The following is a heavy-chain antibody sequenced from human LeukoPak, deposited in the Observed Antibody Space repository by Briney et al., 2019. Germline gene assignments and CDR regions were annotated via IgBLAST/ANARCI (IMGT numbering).Heavy chain of an antibody. CDR2: IYTSGST. J-gene: IGHJ4*02. D-gene: IGHD3-22*01. CDR1: GGSISSYY. CDR3: ARTKTYYYDSSGYYFFDY. Sequence: SETLSLTCTVSGGSISSYYWSWIRQPAGKGLEWIGRIYTSGSTNYNPSLKSRVTISVDTSKNQFSLKLSSVTAADTAVYYCARTKTYYYDSSGYYFFDYWGQGTLVTVSS. V-gene: IGHV4-4*07.